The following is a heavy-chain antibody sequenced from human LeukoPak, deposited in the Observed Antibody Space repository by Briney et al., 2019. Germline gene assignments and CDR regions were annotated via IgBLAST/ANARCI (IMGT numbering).Heavy chain of an antibody. D-gene: IGHD4-17*01. V-gene: IGHV3-48*03. CDR2: ISSSGRTI. CDR3: ARVGQRYGDSSRLDTNWFDP. CDR1: GFTFSGYE. J-gene: IGHJ5*02. Sequence: GGSLRISCAASGFTFSGYEMNWVRQAREKGLEWVAYISSSGRTIYYAADVQGRFTISRDDATNSLFLQMRSLRADDTAVYFCARVGQRYGDSSRLDTNWFDPWGQGTLVSVSS.